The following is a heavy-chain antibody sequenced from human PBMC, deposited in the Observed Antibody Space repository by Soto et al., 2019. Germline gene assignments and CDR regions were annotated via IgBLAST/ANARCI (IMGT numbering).Heavy chain of an antibody. Sequence: TLSLTCTVSGGSISSGGYYWSWIRQHPGKGLEWIGYIYYSGSTYYNPSLKSRVTISVDTSKNQFSLKLSSVTAADTAVYYCARVVEYQLQGIDVWGQGTLVTVSS. D-gene: IGHD2-2*01. CDR3: ARVVEYQLQGIDV. V-gene: IGHV4-31*03. J-gene: IGHJ4*02. CDR2: IYYSGST. CDR1: GGSISSGGYY.